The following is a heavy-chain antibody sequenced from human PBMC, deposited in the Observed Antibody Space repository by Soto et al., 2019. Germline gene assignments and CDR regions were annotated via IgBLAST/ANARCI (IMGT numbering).Heavy chain of an antibody. CDR1: GFSLSTSGVG. CDR2: IYWDDDK. Sequence: QITLKESGPTLVKPTQTLTLTCTFSGFSLSTSGVGVGWIRQPPGKALEWLALIYWDDDKRYSPSLKSRLTITKDNSKNHVVLKMTNMDPVDTATYYCAHRLAATGLFDYWGQGTLVTVSS. J-gene: IGHJ4*02. D-gene: IGHD6-13*01. CDR3: AHRLAATGLFDY. V-gene: IGHV2-5*02.